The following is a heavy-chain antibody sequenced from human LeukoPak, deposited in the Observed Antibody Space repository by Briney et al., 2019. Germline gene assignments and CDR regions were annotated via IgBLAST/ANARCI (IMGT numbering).Heavy chain of an antibody. D-gene: IGHD3-10*01. CDR2: IKEDGSVI. CDR3: ATGRWFGEFAGSAFED. Sequence: GGSRRLSCLGSGFGFSNYWMTRLRQAPGEGLEWVANIKEDGSVIYYADSVKGRFTISRDNAKNSVYLQMNSLRVEDTALYYCATGRWFGEFAGSAFEDWGQGTLVTVSS. CDR1: GFGFSNYW. V-gene: IGHV3-7*01. J-gene: IGHJ4*02.